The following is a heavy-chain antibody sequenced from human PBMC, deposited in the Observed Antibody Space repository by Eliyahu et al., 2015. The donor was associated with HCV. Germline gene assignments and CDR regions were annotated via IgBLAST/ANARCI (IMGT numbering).Heavy chain of an antibody. CDR3: GRSLGYCTVGSCYGEAWFDP. V-gene: IGHV4-39*01. D-gene: IGHD2-15*01. CDR2: IYYGGRS. J-gene: IGHJ5*02. CDR1: GGSIXSSSYY. Sequence: QLQLQESGPGLVKPSETLSLTCTVSGGSIXSSSYYWGWIRQPPGKGLEWIATIYYGGRSYYNPSLKSRVTISMDTSQNQFSLNLNSVTAADTAVYYCGRSLGYCTVGSCYGEAWFDPWGQGTLVTVSS.